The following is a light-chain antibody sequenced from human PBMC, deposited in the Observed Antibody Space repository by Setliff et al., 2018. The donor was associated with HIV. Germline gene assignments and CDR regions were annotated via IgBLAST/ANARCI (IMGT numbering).Light chain of an antibody. Sequence: QSALTQPASVSGSPGQSITISCTGTSSDVGGYSYVSWYQQHPGRAPKLIIYEVKNRPSGVSSRFSGSKSGNTASLTISGLQAEDEADHYCSSYAITNTLPFGTGTKVTVL. V-gene: IGLV2-14*01. CDR3: SSYAITNTLP. J-gene: IGLJ1*01. CDR2: EVK. CDR1: SSDVGGYSY.